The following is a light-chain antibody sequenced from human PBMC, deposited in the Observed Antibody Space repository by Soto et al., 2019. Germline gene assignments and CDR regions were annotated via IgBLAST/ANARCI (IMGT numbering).Light chain of an antibody. CDR2: GAS. V-gene: IGKV3-15*01. CDR1: QTSDNK. J-gene: IGKJ1*01. Sequence: IVMTQSPATLSLSPGERDTLSGRASQTSDNKLAWYQQRPGQAPRLLIYGASIRATGIPARFSGSGSGTEFTPTISGLQSEDCGVYYCQQYKDWRTFGQGTNVDIK. CDR3: QQYKDWRT.